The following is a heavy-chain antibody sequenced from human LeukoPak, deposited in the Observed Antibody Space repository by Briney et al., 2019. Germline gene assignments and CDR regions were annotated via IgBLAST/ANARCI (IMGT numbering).Heavy chain of an antibody. J-gene: IGHJ6*03. V-gene: IGHV1-2*06. CDR1: GYTFTGYY. D-gene: IGHD3-16*01. Sequence: ASVKVSCKASGYTFTGYYMHWVRQAPGQGLEWMGRINPNSGGTNYAQKFQGRVTMTRDTSISTAYMELSRLRSDDTAVYYCAGGGSTDEAPYYYCYMDVWGKGTTVTVSS. CDR2: INPNSGGT. CDR3: AGGGSTDEAPYYYCYMDV.